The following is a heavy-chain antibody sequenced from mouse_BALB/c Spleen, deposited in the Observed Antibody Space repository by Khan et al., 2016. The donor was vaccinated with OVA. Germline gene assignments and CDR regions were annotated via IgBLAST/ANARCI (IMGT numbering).Heavy chain of an antibody. D-gene: IGHD3-3*01. V-gene: IGHV1-18*01. CDR2: INPKNGGT. J-gene: IGHJ4*01. CDR3: ARDAGRY. Sequence: EVQRVESGPELVKPGASVKISCKTSGYTFPEYTVHWVKQSLGKSLDWIGVINPKNGGTAYNQKFKGKATLAVDKSSSTAYMEFRNLTSEDSAVYYCARDAGRYWGQGTSVTVAS. CDR1: GYTFPEYT.